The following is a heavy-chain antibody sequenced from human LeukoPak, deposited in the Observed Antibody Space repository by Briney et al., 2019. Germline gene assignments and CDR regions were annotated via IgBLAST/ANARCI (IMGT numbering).Heavy chain of an antibody. CDR2: IYYSGST. V-gene: IGHV4-39*01. CDR1: GGSISSSGYY. CDR3: ASTIVATTAFDY. Sequence: SETLSLTCTVSGGSISSSGYYWGWIRQPPGKGLEWIGSIYYSGSTYYNPSLKSRVTISVDTSKNQFSLKLSSVTAADTAVYYCASTIVATTAFDYWGQGTLVTVSS. J-gene: IGHJ4*02. D-gene: IGHD5-12*01.